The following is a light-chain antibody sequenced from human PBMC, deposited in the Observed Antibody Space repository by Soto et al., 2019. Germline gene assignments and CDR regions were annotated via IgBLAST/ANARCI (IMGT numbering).Light chain of an antibody. CDR1: NIGAGYD. CDR2: YDS. J-gene: IGLJ1*01. V-gene: IGLV3-21*04. Sequence: VLTQPPSVSGAPGQRVTISCTGTNIGAGYDVHWYQQKPGQAPVLVIYYDSDRPSGIPERFSGSNSGNTATLTISRVEAGDEADYYCQVWDSSSDRSVFGTGTKLTVL. CDR3: QVWDSSSDRSV.